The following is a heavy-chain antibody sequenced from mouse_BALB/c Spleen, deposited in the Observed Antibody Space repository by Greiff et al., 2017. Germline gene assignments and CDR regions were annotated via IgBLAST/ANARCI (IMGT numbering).Heavy chain of an antibody. Sequence: EVQLVESGGGLVKPGGSLKLSCAASGFTFSDYYMYWVRQTPEKRLEWVATISDGGSYTYYPASVKGRFTISRDNAKNNLYLQMSSLKSEDTAMYYCARDRYGNLRSWFAYWGQGTLVTVSA. V-gene: IGHV5-4*02. CDR1: GFTFSDYY. D-gene: IGHD2-10*02. J-gene: IGHJ3*01. CDR2: ISDGGSYT. CDR3: ARDRYGNLRSWFAY.